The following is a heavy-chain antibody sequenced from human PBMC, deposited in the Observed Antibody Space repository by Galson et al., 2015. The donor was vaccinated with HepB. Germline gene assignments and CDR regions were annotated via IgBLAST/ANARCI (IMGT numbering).Heavy chain of an antibody. D-gene: IGHD2-21*02. CDR3: ARDGGDHGYFDY. Sequence: SLRLSCAVSGFSLGYYAMHWVRQAPGKALEWVAALSNDEDSENYADFLRGRFIISRDISKNTLYPQMNSLRPEDTAVYYCARDGGDHGYFDYWGQGTLVTVSS. J-gene: IGHJ4*02. CDR1: GFSLGYYA. CDR2: LSNDEDSE. V-gene: IGHV3-30-3*01.